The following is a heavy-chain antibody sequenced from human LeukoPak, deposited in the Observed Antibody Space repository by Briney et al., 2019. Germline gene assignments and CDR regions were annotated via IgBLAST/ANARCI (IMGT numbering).Heavy chain of an antibody. V-gene: IGHV4-59*01. D-gene: IGHD5-12*01. J-gene: IGHJ5*02. Sequence: PSETLSLTCTVSGGSISSYYWSWIRQPPGKGLEWIGYIYYSGSTNYNPSLKSRVTISVDTSKNQFSLKLSSVTAADTAVYYCARDRVNIGGWFDPWGQGTLVTVSS. CDR3: ARDRVNIGGWFDP. CDR2: IYYSGST. CDR1: GGSISSYY.